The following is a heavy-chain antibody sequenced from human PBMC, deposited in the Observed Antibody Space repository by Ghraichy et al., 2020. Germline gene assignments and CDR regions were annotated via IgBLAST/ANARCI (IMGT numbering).Heavy chain of an antibody. V-gene: IGHV4-4*07. D-gene: IGHD5-24*01. J-gene: IGHJ6*02. CDR3: ARADPRRDGYNYYYYYGMDV. CDR1: GGSISSYY. Sequence: SETLSLTCTVSGGSISSYYWSWIRQPAGKGLEWIGRIYTSGSTNYNPSLKSRVTMSVDTSKNQFSLKLSSVTAADTAVYYCARADPRRDGYNYYYYYGMDVWGQGTTVTVSS. CDR2: IYTSGST.